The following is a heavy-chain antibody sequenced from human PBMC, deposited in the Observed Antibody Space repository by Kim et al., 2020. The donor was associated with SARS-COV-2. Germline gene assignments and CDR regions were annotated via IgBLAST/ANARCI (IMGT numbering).Heavy chain of an antibody. CDR3: ARGRGTMNY. CDR1: GGSFSGYY. CDR2: INHSGST. V-gene: IGHV4-34*01. D-gene: IGHD3-22*01. Sequence: SETLSLTCAVYGGSFSGYYWSWIRQPPGKGLEWIGEINHSGSTNYNPSLKSRVTISVDTSKNQFSLKLSSVTAADTAVYYCARGRGTMNYWGQGTMVTVSS. J-gene: IGHJ3*01.